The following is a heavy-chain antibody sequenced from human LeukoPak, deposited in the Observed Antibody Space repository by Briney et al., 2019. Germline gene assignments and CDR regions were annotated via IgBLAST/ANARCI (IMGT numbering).Heavy chain of an antibody. D-gene: IGHD3-22*01. J-gene: IGHJ3*02. Sequence: SETLSLACTVSGGSISSGGYYWSWIRQHPGKGLEWIGYIYYSGSTYYNPSLKSRVTISVDTSKNQFSLKLSSVTAADTAVYYCARVPSSGYWPDAFDIWGQGTMVTVSS. CDR1: GGSISSGGYY. V-gene: IGHV4-31*03. CDR2: IYYSGST. CDR3: ARVPSSGYWPDAFDI.